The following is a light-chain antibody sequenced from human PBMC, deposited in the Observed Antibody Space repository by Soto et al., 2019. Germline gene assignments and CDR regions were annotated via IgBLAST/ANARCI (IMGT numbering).Light chain of an antibody. CDR3: GSYTSATTWV. CDR2: RVI. Sequence: QSALTQPASVSGSPGQSITISCTGTSSDIGCYDYVSWYQQFPGKAPKLMIYRVINRPSGVSDRFSGSKSGNSASLSISGLQPEDEASYFCGSYTSATTWVFGGGTKVTVL. CDR1: SSDIGCYDY. J-gene: IGLJ3*02. V-gene: IGLV2-14*03.